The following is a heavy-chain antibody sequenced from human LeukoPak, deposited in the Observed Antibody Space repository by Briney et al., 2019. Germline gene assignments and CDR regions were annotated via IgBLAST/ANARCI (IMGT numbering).Heavy chain of an antibody. CDR3: ARVDIRTAFFDY. CDR2: IYSSGST. J-gene: IGHJ4*02. V-gene: IGHV4-4*07. Sequence: SETLSLTCTVSGGSINSYYWSWIRQPARKGLEWIGRIYSSGSTGYNPSLKSRVTMSLDTSKNQFSLDLSSVTAADTAVYYCARVDIRTAFFDYWGQGTLVTVSS. CDR1: GGSINSYY. D-gene: IGHD5-12*01.